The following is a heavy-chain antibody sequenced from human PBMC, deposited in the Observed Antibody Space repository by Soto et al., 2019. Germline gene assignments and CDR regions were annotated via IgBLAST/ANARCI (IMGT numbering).Heavy chain of an antibody. V-gene: IGHV1-69*01. D-gene: IGHD2-21*02. Sequence: SSVKVSCTAPGGTFSSYAISWVRQAPGQGLEWMGGIIPIFGTANYAQKFQGRVTITADESTSTAYMELSSLRSEDTAVYYCARGVSPYFGGDCYSGPDDVFDISAQRTSVIV. CDR3: ARGVSPYFGGDCYSGPDDVFDI. CDR2: IIPIFGTA. CDR1: GGTFSSYA. J-gene: IGHJ3*02.